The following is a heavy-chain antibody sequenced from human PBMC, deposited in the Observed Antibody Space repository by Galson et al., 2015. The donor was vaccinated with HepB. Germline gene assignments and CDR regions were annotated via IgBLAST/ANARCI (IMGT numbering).Heavy chain of an antibody. Sequence: SVKVSCKASGYTFTSYAMNWVRQAPGQGLEWMGWINTNTGNPTYAQGFTGRFVFSLDTSVSTAYLQISSLKAEDTAVYYCARSELLWFGELSHGVDPYYYYGMDVWGQGTTVTVSS. CDR3: ARSELLWFGELSHGVDPYYYYGMDV. J-gene: IGHJ6*02. CDR2: INTNTGNP. CDR1: GYTFTSYA. D-gene: IGHD3-10*01. V-gene: IGHV7-4-1*02.